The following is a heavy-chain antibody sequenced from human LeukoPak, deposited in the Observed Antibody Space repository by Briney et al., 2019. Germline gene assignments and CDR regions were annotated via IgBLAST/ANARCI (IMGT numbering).Heavy chain of an antibody. Sequence: SETLSLTCTVSGYSISSDNYWGWIRQPPGKGLEWIGSMYHSGSTYYNPSLKSRVTISLDTSKNQCSLKLTSVTAADTAVYYCARDPPTAAGDYWGQGTLVTVSS. D-gene: IGHD6-25*01. V-gene: IGHV4-38-2*02. CDR3: ARDPPTAAGDY. CDR2: MYHSGST. CDR1: GYSISSDNY. J-gene: IGHJ4*02.